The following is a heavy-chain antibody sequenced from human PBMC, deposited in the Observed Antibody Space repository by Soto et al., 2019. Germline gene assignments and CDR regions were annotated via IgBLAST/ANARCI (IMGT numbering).Heavy chain of an antibody. Sequence: QVQLVQSGAEVKKPGSSVKVSCKASGGTFSSYAISWVRQAPGQGLDWMGGIIPIFGTANYAQKFQGRVTITADESTSTAYMELSSLRSEDTAVYYCARDISGYSSSWDIFDYWGQGTLVTVSS. D-gene: IGHD6-13*01. J-gene: IGHJ4*02. CDR3: ARDISGYSSSWDIFDY. CDR2: IIPIFGTA. CDR1: GGTFSSYA. V-gene: IGHV1-69*01.